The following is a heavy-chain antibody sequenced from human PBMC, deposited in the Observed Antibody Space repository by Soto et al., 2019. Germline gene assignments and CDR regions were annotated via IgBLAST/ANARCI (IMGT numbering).Heavy chain of an antibody. Sequence: SETLSLTCAVYGGSFSGYYWTWIRQPPWTGLEWIGEINHSGSTNYNPSLRSRVTISVDTSKNQFSLKLSSVTAADTTVYYCARRYGYSLDYWGQGTLVTVSS. V-gene: IGHV4-34*01. CDR3: ARRYGYSLDY. CDR1: GGSFSGYY. D-gene: IGHD6-13*01. CDR2: INHSGST. J-gene: IGHJ4*02.